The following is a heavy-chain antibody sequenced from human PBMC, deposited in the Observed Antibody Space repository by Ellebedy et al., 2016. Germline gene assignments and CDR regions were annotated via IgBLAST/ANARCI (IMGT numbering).Heavy chain of an antibody. D-gene: IGHD4-17*01. Sequence: GESLKISXVASGSTFRNFFMSWVRQAPGGGLEWISTISGDGDTTFSADSVKGRFTISRDNSRNTLYLQMDSLTAADTAVYYCYYGHYSGFWGQGTLVTVSS. CDR1: GSTFRNFF. CDR2: ISGDGDTT. CDR3: YYGHYSGF. J-gene: IGHJ4*02. V-gene: IGHV3-23*01.